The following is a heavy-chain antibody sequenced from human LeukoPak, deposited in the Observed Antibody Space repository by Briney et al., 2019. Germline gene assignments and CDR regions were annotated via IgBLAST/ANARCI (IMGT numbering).Heavy chain of an antibody. Sequence: GRSLRLSCAASGFTFSSYAMHWVRQAPGKGLEWVAVISYDGSNKYYADSVKGRFTISRGNSKNTLYLQMNSLRAEDTAVYYCARYPSDWAYYYYGMDVWGQGTTVTVSS. CDR3: ARYPSDWAYYYYGMDV. CDR1: GFTFSSYA. J-gene: IGHJ6*02. CDR2: ISYDGSNK. V-gene: IGHV3-30-3*01. D-gene: IGHD2-2*01.